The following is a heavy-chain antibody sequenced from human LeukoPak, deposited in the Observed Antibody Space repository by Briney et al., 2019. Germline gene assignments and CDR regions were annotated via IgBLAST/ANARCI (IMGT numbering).Heavy chain of an antibody. Sequence: GSLRLSCTASGFTFGDYAMSWVRPAPGKGLEWVGFIRSKAYGGTTEYAASVKGRFTISRDDSKSIAYLQMNSLKTEDTAVYYCTRDYDILTGRPTYYYYGMDVWGQGTTVTVSS. CDR3: TRDYDILTGRPTYYYYGMDV. J-gene: IGHJ6*02. V-gene: IGHV3-49*04. CDR1: GFTFGDYA. D-gene: IGHD3-9*01. CDR2: IRSKAYGGTT.